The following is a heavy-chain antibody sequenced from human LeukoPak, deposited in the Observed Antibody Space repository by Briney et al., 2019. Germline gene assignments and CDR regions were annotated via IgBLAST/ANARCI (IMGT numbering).Heavy chain of an antibody. Sequence: GGSLRLSCAASGFTFSSYGVNWVRQGPGKGLEWVSSISSSSSYIYYADSVKGRFTISRDNAKNSLYLQMNSLRAEDTAVYYCARGLSADEFDYWGQGTLVTVSS. CDR1: GFTFSSYG. J-gene: IGHJ4*02. CDR3: ARGLSADEFDY. CDR2: ISSSSSYI. D-gene: IGHD3-3*01. V-gene: IGHV3-21*01.